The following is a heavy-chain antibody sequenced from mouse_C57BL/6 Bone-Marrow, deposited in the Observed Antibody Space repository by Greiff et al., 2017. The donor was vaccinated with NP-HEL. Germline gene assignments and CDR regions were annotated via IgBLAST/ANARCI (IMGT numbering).Heavy chain of an antibody. V-gene: IGHV1-82*01. D-gene: IGHD3-2*02. CDR1: GYAFSSSW. J-gene: IGHJ4*01. CDR3: ARAGGSSGYVRYYAMDD. Sequence: VQLQQSGPELVKPGASVKISCKASGYAFSSSWMNWVKQRPGKGLEWIGRIYPGDGDTNYNGKFKGQATLHADKSSSTAYMQLSSLTSEDAAVYFCARAGGSSGYVRYYAMDDWGQGTSVTVSS. CDR2: IYPGDGDT.